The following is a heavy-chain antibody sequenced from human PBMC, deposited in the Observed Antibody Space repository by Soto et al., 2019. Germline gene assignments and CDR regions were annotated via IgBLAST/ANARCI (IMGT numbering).Heavy chain of an antibody. CDR1: GGSFSDYY. CDR3: ARRKVGATSMVYHYGMDV. V-gene: IGHV4-34*01. Sequence: SETLSLTCAVYGGSFSDYYWSWIRQPPGKGLEWIGEINHSGSTNYDPSLKSRVTMSLDASKNQFSLKLSSVTAADTAVYYCARRKVGATSMVYHYGMDVWGQGTTVTVS. D-gene: IGHD1-26*01. J-gene: IGHJ6*02. CDR2: INHSGST.